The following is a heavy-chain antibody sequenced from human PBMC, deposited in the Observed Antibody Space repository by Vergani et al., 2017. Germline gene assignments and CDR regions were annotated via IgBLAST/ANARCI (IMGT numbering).Heavy chain of an antibody. CDR1: GGTFSSYT. CDR3: ASESSCTNGVCYIIDY. J-gene: IGHJ4*02. V-gene: IGHV1-69*02. CDR2: IIPILGMA. Sequence: QVQLVQSGAEVKKPGSSVKVSCKASGGTFSSYTISWVRQAPGQGLEWMGRIIPILGMANYAQKFQGRVTITADKSTSTAYMELSSLRSEDTAVYYCASESSCTNGVCYIIDYWGQGTLVTVSS. D-gene: IGHD2-8*01.